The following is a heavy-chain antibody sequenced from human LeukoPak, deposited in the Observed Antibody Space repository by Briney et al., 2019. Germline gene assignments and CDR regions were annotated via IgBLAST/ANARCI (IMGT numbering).Heavy chain of an antibody. D-gene: IGHD3-10*01. Sequence: SETLSLTCTVSSDSISDYYWGWIRQPPGKALEGIGYIFYSGCVRYSPSLKPPVTISLDTSKNQVSLKLSSVTAADTAIYYCVRVHYSSGSLSSWFDPWGRGILVTVSS. CDR1: SDSISDYY. CDR3: VRVHYSSGSLSSWFDP. CDR2: IFYSGCV. V-gene: IGHV4-59*08. J-gene: IGHJ5*02.